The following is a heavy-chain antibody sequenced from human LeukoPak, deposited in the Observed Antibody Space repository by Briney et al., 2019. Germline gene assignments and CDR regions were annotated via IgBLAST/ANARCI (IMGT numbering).Heavy chain of an antibody. CDR1: GYTFTSYG. CDR2: ISAYNGNT. CDR3: ARARSSSGYYYDSSGYTVDY. Sequence: ASVKASCKASGYTFTSYGISWVRQAPGQGLEWMGWISAYNGNTNYAQKLQGRVTMTTDTSTSTAYMELRSLRSDDTAVYYCARARSSSGYYYDSSGYTVDYWGQGTLVTVSS. J-gene: IGHJ4*02. V-gene: IGHV1-18*01. D-gene: IGHD3-22*01.